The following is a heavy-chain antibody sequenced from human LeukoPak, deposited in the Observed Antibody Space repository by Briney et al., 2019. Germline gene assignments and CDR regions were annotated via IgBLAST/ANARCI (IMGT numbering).Heavy chain of an antibody. J-gene: IGHJ5*01. CDR3: ATGFDSVVVGLYNWLDS. V-gene: IGHV3-23*01. CDR2: ISGSGGDT. CDR1: GLTFSNNA. Sequence: PGGSLRLSCAASGLTFSNNAMTWVRQAPGKGLEWVSSISGSGGDTYYADYVQDRFAIPRENSRTTLYLKMNSLRAEESAIYYCATGFDSVVVGLYNWLDSWGQGTLVTVSS. D-gene: IGHD2-15*01.